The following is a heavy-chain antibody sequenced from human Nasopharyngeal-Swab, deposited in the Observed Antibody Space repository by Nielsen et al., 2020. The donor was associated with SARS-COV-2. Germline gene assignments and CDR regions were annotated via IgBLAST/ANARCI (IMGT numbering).Heavy chain of an antibody. J-gene: IGHJ4*02. V-gene: IGHV1-69*13. Sequence: SVKVSCKASGGTFSSYAISWVRQAPGQGLEWMGGIIPIFGTANYAQKFQGRVTITADESTSTAYMELSSLRSEDTAVYYCARRYSSGSRGGLDYWGQGTLVTVSS. D-gene: IGHD6-19*01. CDR3: ARRYSSGSRGGLDY. CDR1: GGTFSSYA. CDR2: IIPIFGTA.